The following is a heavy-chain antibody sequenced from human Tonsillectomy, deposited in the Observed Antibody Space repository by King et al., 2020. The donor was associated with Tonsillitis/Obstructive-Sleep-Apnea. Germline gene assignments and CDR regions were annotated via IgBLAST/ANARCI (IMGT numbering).Heavy chain of an antibody. CDR2: ISWDSGTR. V-gene: IGHV3-9*01. CDR1: GFKFDDYA. J-gene: IGHJ3*02. D-gene: IGHD6-19*01. Sequence: VQLVESGGGLVQPGRSLRLSCAASGFKFDDYAMYWVRQAPGKGLEWVSGISWDSGTRGYADSVKGRFTISRDNAKNSLYLQMNSLRPEDTAMYYCAKDLIIAVSGTPGDAFDIWGQGTVVTVSS. CDR3: AKDLIIAVSGTPGDAFDI.